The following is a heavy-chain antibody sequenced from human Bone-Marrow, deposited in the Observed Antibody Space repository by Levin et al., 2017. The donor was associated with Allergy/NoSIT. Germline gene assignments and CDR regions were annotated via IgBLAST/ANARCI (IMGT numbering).Heavy chain of an antibody. CDR1: GGSISSSSYY. J-gene: IGHJ4*02. CDR2: IYYSGST. CDR3: ARQRKIQLWLGSYYFDY. D-gene: IGHD5-18*01. V-gene: IGHV4-39*01. Sequence: ESLKISCTVSGGSISSSSYYWGWIRQPPGKGLEWIGSIYYSGSTYYNPSLKSRVTISVDTSKNQFSLKLSSVTAADTAVYYCARQRKIQLWLGSYYFDYWGQGTLVTVSS.